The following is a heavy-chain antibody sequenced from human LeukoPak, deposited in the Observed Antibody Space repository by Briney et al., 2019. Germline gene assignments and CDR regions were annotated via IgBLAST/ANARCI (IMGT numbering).Heavy chain of an antibody. CDR1: GYTFNSYG. Sequence: ASVKVSCKASGYTFNSYGISWVRQAPGQGLEWMGWINPNSGGTNYAQKFQGRVTMTRDTSISTAYMELSRLRSDDTAVYYCARDLSENPAPGDEFLGYWGQGTLVTVSS. CDR3: ARDLSENPAPGDEFLGY. V-gene: IGHV1-2*02. CDR2: INPNSGGT. D-gene: IGHD3-3*01. J-gene: IGHJ4*02.